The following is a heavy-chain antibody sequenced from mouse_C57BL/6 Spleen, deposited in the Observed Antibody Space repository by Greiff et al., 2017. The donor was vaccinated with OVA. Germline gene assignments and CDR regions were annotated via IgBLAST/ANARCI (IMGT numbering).Heavy chain of an antibody. CDR2: ISSGGDYI. D-gene: IGHD2-1*01. J-gene: IGHJ4*01. V-gene: IGHV5-9-1*02. CDR3: TREEDYYGNYYYAMDY. CDR1: GFTFSSYA. Sequence: EVKLMESGEGLVKPGGSLKLSCAASGFTFSSYAMSWVRQTPEKRLEWVAYISSGGDYIYYADTVKGRFTISRDNARNTLYLQMSSLKSEDTAMYYCTREEDYYGNYYYAMDYWGQGTSVTVSS.